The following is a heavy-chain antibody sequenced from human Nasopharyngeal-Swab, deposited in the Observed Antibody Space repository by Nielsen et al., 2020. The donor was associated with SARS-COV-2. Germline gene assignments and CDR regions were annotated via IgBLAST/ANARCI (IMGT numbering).Heavy chain of an antibody. J-gene: IGHJ4*02. CDR3: AKDQGSYYDY. D-gene: IGHD1-26*01. V-gene: IGHV3-23*03. CDR1: GFTFSSYA. Sequence: GGSLRLSCAASGFTFSSYAMSWVRQAPGKGLEWVSVIYSGGSSTYYADSVKGRFTISRDNSKKTLYLQMNSLRAEDTAVYYCAKDQGSYYDYWGQGTLVTVSS. CDR2: IYSGGSST.